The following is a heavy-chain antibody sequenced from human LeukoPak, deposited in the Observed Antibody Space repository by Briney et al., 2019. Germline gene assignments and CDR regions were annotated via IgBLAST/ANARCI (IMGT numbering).Heavy chain of an antibody. CDR1: GYTFTGYY. D-gene: IGHD3-10*01. CDR2: INPNSGGT. CDR3: ASPAPGYYGSGSYHPFDI. J-gene: IGHJ3*02. V-gene: IGHV1-2*02. Sequence: ASVKVSCKASGYTFTGYYMHGVRQAPGQGLEWMGWINPNSGGTNYAQKFQGRVTMTRDTSISTAYMELSRLRSDDTAVYYCASPAPGYYGSGSYHPFDIWGQGTMVTVSS.